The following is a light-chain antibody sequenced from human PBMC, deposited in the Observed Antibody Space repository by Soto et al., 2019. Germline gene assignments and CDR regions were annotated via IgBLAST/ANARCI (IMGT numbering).Light chain of an antibody. CDR1: QSVSSY. V-gene: IGKV3-11*01. J-gene: IGKJ4*01. CDR3: QLRSMWPLT. CDR2: DAS. Sequence: MLFTQFPVALSLSPGERASLSCRASQSVSSYLAWYQQHPGQAPRLLIYDASNRATGIPARFSGNGSGTDFTLTISSLEPEDFAVDYCQLRSMWPLTFGGGAKVDIK.